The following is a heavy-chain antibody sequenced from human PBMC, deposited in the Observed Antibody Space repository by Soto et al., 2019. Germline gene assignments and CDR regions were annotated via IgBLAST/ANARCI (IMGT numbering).Heavy chain of an antibody. D-gene: IGHD3-3*01. CDR2: ISGSGGGT. Sequence: PGGSLRLSCSASGFTFTSSAVSWVRQAPGKGLELVSGISGSGGGTYYADSVKGRFTVSRNNSRNTLYLQVDRLRVEDPAVYHCATGERLWTSYFRFWGKGTLVAVCS. V-gene: IGHV3-23*01. CDR3: ATGERLWTSYFRF. CDR1: GFTFTSSA. J-gene: IGHJ4*02.